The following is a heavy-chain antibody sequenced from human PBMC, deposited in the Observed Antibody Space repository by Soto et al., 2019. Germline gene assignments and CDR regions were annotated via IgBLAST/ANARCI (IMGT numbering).Heavy chain of an antibody. Sequence: SGPTLVNPTQTLTLTCTFSGFSLSTSGVGVGWIRQPPGKALEWLALIYWDDDKRYSPSLKSRLTITKDTSKTQVVLTMTNMDPVDTATHYCAPRLGTGTTESFDYWGQGTLVTVSS. CDR3: APRLGTGTTESFDY. V-gene: IGHV2-5*02. CDR1: GFSLSTSGVG. CDR2: IYWDDDK. D-gene: IGHD1-1*01. J-gene: IGHJ4*02.